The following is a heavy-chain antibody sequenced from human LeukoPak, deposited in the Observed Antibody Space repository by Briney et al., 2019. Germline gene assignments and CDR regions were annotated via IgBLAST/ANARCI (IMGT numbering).Heavy chain of an antibody. J-gene: IGHJ4*02. CDR1: GYSFTSHW. Sequence: GESRKISCKGSGYSFTSHWIGWVRQMPGRGLEWMGIIYPRDSDTKYSPSFRGQVTISADKSISTSYLQWSSLKASDTAMYYCAGLATATVLPKDDYWGQGTLVTVSS. D-gene: IGHD4/OR15-4a*01. CDR3: AGLATATVLPKDDY. V-gene: IGHV5-51*01. CDR2: IYPRDSDT.